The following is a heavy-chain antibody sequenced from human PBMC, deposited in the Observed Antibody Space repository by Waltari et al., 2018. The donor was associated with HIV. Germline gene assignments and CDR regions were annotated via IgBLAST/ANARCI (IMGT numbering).Heavy chain of an antibody. Sequence: QARLVQSGAEVKKPGASVKVSCKTSGYTFTIYGISWVRQAPGQGLEWMGWISPYNGNTYDAQNLKGRVTLTTDSSRTAYMELRSLRSDDTAVYFCAREGYYYGSGTYAPPRYYGMDVWGQGTTVTVSS. V-gene: IGHV1-18*01. CDR2: ISPYNGNT. J-gene: IGHJ6*02. CDR3: AREGYYYGSGTYAPPRYYGMDV. CDR1: GYTFTIYG. D-gene: IGHD3-10*01.